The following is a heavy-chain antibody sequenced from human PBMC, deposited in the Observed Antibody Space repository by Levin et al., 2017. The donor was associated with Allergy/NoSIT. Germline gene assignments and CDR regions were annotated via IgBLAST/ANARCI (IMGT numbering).Heavy chain of an antibody. V-gene: IGHV3-23*01. CDR2: ISRDSRTI. Sequence: PGGSLRLSCATSGFTFSTYAMTWVRQAPGKGLEWVSAISRDSRTIYYADSVKGRFTISRDNSKNTLYLQLNSLRVEDTAVYFCASKTGGTYPLDYWGQGTLVTVSS. D-gene: IGHD7-27*01. CDR1: GFTFSTYA. CDR3: ASKTGGTYPLDY. J-gene: IGHJ4*02.